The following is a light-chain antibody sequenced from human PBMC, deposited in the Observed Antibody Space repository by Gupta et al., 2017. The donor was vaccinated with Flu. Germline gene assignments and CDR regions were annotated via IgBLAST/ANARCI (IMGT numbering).Light chain of an antibody. J-gene: IGKJ3*01. CDR1: QSISSY. Sequence: SPSSLSASVGDRVTITCRASQSISSYLNWYQQKPGKAPKLLIYAASSLQSGVPSRFSGSGSGTDFTLTISSLQPEDFATYYCQQSYSTVTFGPGTKVDIK. CDR2: AAS. V-gene: IGKV1-39*01. CDR3: QQSYSTVT.